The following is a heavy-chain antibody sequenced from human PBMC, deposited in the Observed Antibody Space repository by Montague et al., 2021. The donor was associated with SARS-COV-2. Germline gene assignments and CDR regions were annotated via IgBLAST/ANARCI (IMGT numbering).Heavy chain of an antibody. V-gene: IGHV4-59*12. D-gene: IGHD2-15*01. CDR3: ARLTAGYCSGGSCYWGTGFDY. CDR1: GASINSYS. J-gene: IGHJ4*02. Sequence: SETLSLTCTVSGASINSYSWSWIRQPPGKGLEWIGHIYYSGSTYYNPSLKSRVTISVDTSKNQFSLKLSSVTAADTAVYYCARLTAGYCSGGSCYWGTGFDYWGQGTLVTVSS. CDR2: IYYSGST.